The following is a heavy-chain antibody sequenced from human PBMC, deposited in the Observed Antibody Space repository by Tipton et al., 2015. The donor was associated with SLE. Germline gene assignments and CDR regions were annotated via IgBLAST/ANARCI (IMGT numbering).Heavy chain of an antibody. Sequence: TLSLTCSVSGVSISSGNYYWSWIRQPAGKGLEWIGHISISGTTNYNPSLKSRVSISVDTSKNQFSLKLTSVTAADTAIYYCASFLWYNSGSFGDWGQGMLVTVSS. CDR3: ASFLWYNSGSFGD. V-gene: IGHV4-61*09. D-gene: IGHD6-19*01. CDR2: ISISGTT. CDR1: GVSISSGNYY. J-gene: IGHJ4*02.